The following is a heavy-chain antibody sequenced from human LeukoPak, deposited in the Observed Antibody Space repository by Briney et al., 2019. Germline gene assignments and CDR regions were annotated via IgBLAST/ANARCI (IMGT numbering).Heavy chain of an antibody. D-gene: IGHD3-9*01. J-gene: IGHJ4*02. CDR1: GGTFSSYA. CDR3: ASDSGGSYYDILTGYNY. CDR2: IIPIFGTA. Sequence: ASVKVSCKASGGTFSSYAISWVRQAPGQGLEWKGGIIPIFGTANYAQKFQGRVTITADESTSTAYMELSSLRSEDTAVYYCASDSGGSYYDILTGYNYWGQGTLVTVSS. V-gene: IGHV1-69*13.